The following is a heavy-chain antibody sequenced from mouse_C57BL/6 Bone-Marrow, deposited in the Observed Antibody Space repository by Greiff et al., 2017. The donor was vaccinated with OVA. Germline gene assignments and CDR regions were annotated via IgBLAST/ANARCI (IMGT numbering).Heavy chain of an antibody. CDR2: IDPSDSYT. V-gene: IGHV1-69*01. J-gene: IGHJ4*01. Sequence: QVLLQQSGAELVMPGASVKLSCKASGYTFTSYWMHWVKQRPGQGLEWIGEIDPSDSYTNYNQKFKGKSTLTVDKSSSTAYMQLSSLTSEDSAVYYCARWGYDVDYYAMDYWGQGTSVTVSS. CDR3: ARWGYDVDYYAMDY. CDR1: GYTFTSYW. D-gene: IGHD2-2*01.